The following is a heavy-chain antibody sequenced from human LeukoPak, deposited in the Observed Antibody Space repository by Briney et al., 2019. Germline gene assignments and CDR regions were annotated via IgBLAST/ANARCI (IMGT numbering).Heavy chain of an antibody. D-gene: IGHD3-9*01. Sequence: SETLSLTCAVYGGSFSGYYWSWIRQPPGKGLEWIGEINHSGSTNYNPSLKSRVTISVDTSKNQFSLKLSSVTAADTAVYYCARLGVLRYFDWLSTTPYYFDYWGQGTLVTVSS. V-gene: IGHV4-34*01. CDR1: GGSFSGYY. CDR2: INHSGST. CDR3: ARLGVLRYFDWLSTTPYYFDY. J-gene: IGHJ4*02.